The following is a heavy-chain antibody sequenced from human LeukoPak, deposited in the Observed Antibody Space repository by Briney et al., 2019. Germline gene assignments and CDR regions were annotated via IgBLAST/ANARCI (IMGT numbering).Heavy chain of an antibody. V-gene: IGHV4-59*08. CDR1: GFTFSNFA. D-gene: IGHD6-19*01. Sequence: GSLRLSCAASGFTFSNFAMSWVRQPPGKGLEWIGSVRYGGTTNYNPSLESRVTISVDTSMNRLSLTLNSVTAADTAIYYCARGLTVAASATWGQGTMVIVSP. CDR2: VRYGGTT. J-gene: IGHJ3*01. CDR3: ARGLTVAASAT.